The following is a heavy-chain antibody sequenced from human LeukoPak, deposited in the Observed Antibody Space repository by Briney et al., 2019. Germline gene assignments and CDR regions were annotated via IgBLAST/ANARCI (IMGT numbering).Heavy chain of an antibody. D-gene: IGHD2-21*02. CDR3: ARLAYSGGDCYLGFDY. Sequence: ASVKVSCKASGGTFSSYAISWVRQAPGQGLEWMGGIIPIFGTANYAQEFQGRVTITADESTSTAYMELSSLRSEDTAVYYCARLAYSGGDCYLGFDYWGQGTLVTVSS. J-gene: IGHJ4*02. CDR2: IIPIFGTA. V-gene: IGHV1-69*13. CDR1: GGTFSSYA.